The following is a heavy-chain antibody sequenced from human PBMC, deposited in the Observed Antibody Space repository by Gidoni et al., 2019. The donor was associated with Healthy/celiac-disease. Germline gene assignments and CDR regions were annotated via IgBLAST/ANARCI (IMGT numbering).Heavy chain of an antibody. CDR2: IKPSCGST. J-gene: IGHJ4*02. CDR3: ARAPRVVVVAAPGYYFDY. CDR1: GYTFTRYY. V-gene: IGHV1-46*03. D-gene: IGHD2-15*01. Sequence: QVQLVQSGAEVKKPAASVKVSCKASGYTFTRYYMHWVRQAPGQGLEWMGIIKPSCGSTSYAQKFQGRVTMTMDTSTSTVYMELSSLRSEDTAVYYCARAPRVVVVAAPGYYFDYWGQGTLVTVSS.